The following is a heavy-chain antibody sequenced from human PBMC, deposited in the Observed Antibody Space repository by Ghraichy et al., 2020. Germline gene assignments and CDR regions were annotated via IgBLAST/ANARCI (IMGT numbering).Heavy chain of an antibody. CDR1: GVSFRSGSYY. D-gene: IGHD6-19*01. CDR2: IYYSGNT. V-gene: IGHV4-39*01. CDR3: ARHWFGHVAVAPLQFDY. Sequence: SETLSLTCTVSGVSFRSGSYYWGWIRQPPGKGLEWIGSIYYSGNTYYNPSLKSRVTISVDTSKNQFSLRLSSVTAADMAVYYCARHWFGHVAVAPLQFDYWGQGTLVTVSS. J-gene: IGHJ4*02.